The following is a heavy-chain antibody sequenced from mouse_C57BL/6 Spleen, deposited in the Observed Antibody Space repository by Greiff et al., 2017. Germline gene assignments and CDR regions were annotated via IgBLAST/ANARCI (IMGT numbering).Heavy chain of an antibody. CDR2: ISGGGGNT. J-gene: IGHJ3*01. D-gene: IGHD2-4*01. CDR1: GFTFSSYT. V-gene: IGHV5-9*01. CDR3: ARREAIYYDDGAWFAY. Sequence: EVMLVESGGGLVKPGGSLKLSCAASGFTFSSYTMSWVRQTPEKRLEWVATISGGGGNTYYPYRVQGRFTISRDNAKNTLYLQMSSLGSEDTALYCCARREAIYYDDGAWFAYWGQGTLVTVSA.